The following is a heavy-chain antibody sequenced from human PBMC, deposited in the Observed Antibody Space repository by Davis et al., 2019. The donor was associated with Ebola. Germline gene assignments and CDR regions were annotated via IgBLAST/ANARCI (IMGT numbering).Heavy chain of an antibody. CDR2: IYPGDSDT. D-gene: IGHD1-26*01. CDR3: ARQRSVMDYYSFDP. Sequence: GESLKISCKGSGYRFTNYWIGWVRQMPGKGLEWMGMIYPGDSDTKDRPSFQGHVTMSVDTSMSTAYLQWNSLKASDTAMYYCARQRSVMDYYSFDPWGQGTLVTVSS. V-gene: IGHV5-51*01. J-gene: IGHJ5*02. CDR1: GYRFTNYW.